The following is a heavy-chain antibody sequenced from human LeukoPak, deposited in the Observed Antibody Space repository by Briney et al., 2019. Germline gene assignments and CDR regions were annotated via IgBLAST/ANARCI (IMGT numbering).Heavy chain of an antibody. V-gene: IGHV1-18*01. CDR1: GGTFSSYA. D-gene: IGHD3-3*01. CDR2: ISAYNGNT. CDR3: ARDLPKQRITIFGVVTGDNWFDP. Sequence: ASVKVSCKASGGTFSSYAISWVRQAPGQGLEWMGWISAYNGNTNYAQKLQGRVTMTTDTSTSTAYMELRSLRSDDTAVYYCARDLPKQRITIFGVVTGDNWFDPWGQGTLVTVSS. J-gene: IGHJ5*02.